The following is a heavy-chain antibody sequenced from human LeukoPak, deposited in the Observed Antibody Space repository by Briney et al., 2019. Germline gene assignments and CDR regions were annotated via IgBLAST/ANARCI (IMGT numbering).Heavy chain of an antibody. D-gene: IGHD3-3*01. V-gene: IGHV5-51*01. CDR1: GYTFTTFW. J-gene: IGHJ4*02. Sequence: GESLKISCKGSGYTFTTFWIGCVRQIPGKSLEWRGIIYPGDSDTSYSPSFQGQVTISADKSISTAYLQWSSLKASDTAMYYCARSTIFGVVSISEGYFDYWGQGTLVTVSS. CDR3: ARSTIFGVVSISEGYFDY. CDR2: IYPGDSDT.